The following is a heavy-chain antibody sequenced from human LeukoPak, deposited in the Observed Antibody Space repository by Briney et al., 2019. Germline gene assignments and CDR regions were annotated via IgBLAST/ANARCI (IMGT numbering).Heavy chain of an antibody. V-gene: IGHV1-2*02. CDR3: ARSYSSLHFDY. J-gene: IGHJ4*02. D-gene: IGHD1-26*01. CDR1: GYTFTGYY. CDR2: INPNSGGT. Sequence: GASVKVSCKASGYTFTGYYMHWVRQAPGQGLEWMGWINPNSGGTNYAQKFQGRVTMTRDTSIRTAYMALSRLRSDDTALYYFARSYSSLHFDYWGQGTLVTVSS.